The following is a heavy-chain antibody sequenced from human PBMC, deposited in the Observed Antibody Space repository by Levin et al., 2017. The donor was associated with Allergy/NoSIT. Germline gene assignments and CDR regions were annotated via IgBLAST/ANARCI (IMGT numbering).Heavy chain of an antibody. CDR2: IYPGESDT. Sequence: GESLKISCQGSGYSFTSYWNGWVRQMPGKGLEWMGSIYPGESDTRYSRSFQGQVTIPADKSISTADLQRSRLKASDTAIYYCARRGTRDYYYYMDVWGKGTTVTVSS. CDR3: ARRGTRDYYYYMDV. V-gene: IGHV5-51*01. J-gene: IGHJ6*03. CDR1: GYSFTSYW. D-gene: IGHD2-8*02.